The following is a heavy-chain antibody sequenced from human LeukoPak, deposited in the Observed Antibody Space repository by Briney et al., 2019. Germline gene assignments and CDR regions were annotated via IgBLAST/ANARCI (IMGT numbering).Heavy chain of an antibody. Sequence: SETLSLTCTVSGGSISSSSYYWGWIRQPPGKGLEWIGSIYYSGSTYYNPSLKSRVTISVDTSKNQFSLKLSSVTAADTAVYYCARVVGATFAYFDYWGQGTLVTVSS. V-gene: IGHV4-39*07. D-gene: IGHD1-26*01. J-gene: IGHJ4*02. CDR3: ARVVGATFAYFDY. CDR1: GGSISSSSYY. CDR2: IYYSGST.